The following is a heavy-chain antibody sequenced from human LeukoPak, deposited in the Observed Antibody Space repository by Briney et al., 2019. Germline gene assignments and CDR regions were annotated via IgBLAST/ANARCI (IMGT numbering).Heavy chain of an antibody. CDR2: ISSSGSTI. J-gene: IGHJ4*02. CDR1: GFTFSDYY. Sequence: GGSLRLSCAASGFTFSDYYMSWIRQAPGKGLEWVSYISSSGSTIYYADSVKGGFTISRDNAKNSLYLQMNSLRAEDTAVYYCARDTPGIAVAGSWGYFDYWGQGTLVTVSS. CDR3: ARDTPGIAVAGSWGYFDY. V-gene: IGHV3-11*01. D-gene: IGHD6-19*01.